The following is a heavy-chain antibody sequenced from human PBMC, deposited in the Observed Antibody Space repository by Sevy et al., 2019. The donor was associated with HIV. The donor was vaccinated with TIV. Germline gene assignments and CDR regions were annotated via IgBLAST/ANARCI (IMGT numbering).Heavy chain of an antibody. V-gene: IGHV3-21*01. J-gene: IGHJ6*03. CDR3: ASVSAYYMDV. CDR2: ISTRSSYI. Sequence: GGSLRLSCAASGFIFSSSSMNWVRQAPGKGLEWVSSISTRSSYIYYVDSVKGRFTISRDNARNSLYLQMNSLRAEDTAVYVCASVSAYYMDVWGKGTTVTVSS. CDR1: GFIFSSSS.